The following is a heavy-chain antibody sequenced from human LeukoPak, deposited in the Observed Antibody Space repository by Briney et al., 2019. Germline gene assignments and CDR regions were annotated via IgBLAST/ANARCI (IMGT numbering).Heavy chain of an antibody. D-gene: IGHD2-2*01. CDR3: ATTCSSTSCWPYNWFDP. CDR1: VYSLTELS. Sequence: ASVKVSCNGCVYSLTELSMHWLRQAPGKGLEWMGGFDPEDGETIYAHKFQGRVSMTEDTSTDTAYMELSSLRSEDTAVYYCATTCSSTSCWPYNWFDPGGQGTLVTVSS. V-gene: IGHV1-24*01. J-gene: IGHJ5*02. CDR2: FDPEDGET.